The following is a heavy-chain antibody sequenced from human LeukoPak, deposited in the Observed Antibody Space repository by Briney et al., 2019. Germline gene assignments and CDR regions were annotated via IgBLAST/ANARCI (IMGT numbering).Heavy chain of an antibody. V-gene: IGHV6-1*01. J-gene: IGHJ4*02. CDR3: AKDPTRTGYSSGWY. Sequence: SQTLSLTCAISGDSVSRNTAAWNWIRQSPSRGLEWLGRTYYRSKWYNDYAVSVKSLITINPDTSKNQFSLQLNSVTPEDTAVYYCAKDPTRTGYSSGWYWGQGTLVTVSS. CDR2: TYYRSKWYN. CDR1: GDSVSRNTAA. D-gene: IGHD6-19*01.